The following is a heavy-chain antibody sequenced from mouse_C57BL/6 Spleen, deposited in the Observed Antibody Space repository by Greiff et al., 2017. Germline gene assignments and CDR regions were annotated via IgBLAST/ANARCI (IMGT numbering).Heavy chain of an antibody. Sequence: EVKVVESGEGLVKPGGSLKLSCAASGFTFSSYAMSWVRQTPEKRLEWVAYISSGGDYIYYADTVKGRFTISRDNARNTLYLQMSSLKSEDTAMYYCTRDGTVLYFDYWGQGTTLTVSS. CDR1: GFTFSSYA. V-gene: IGHV5-9-1*02. J-gene: IGHJ2*01. D-gene: IGHD2-3*01. CDR3: TRDGTVLYFDY. CDR2: ISSGGDYI.